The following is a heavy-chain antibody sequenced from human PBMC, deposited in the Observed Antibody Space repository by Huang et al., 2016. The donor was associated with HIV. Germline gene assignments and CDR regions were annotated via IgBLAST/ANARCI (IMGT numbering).Heavy chain of an antibody. CDR2: IYWDDDK. CDR3: AHIGRLGNYYMDV. CDR1: GFSLNHKGVG. D-gene: IGHD7-27*01. V-gene: IGHV2-5*02. J-gene: IGHJ6*03. Sequence: QITLKESGPPVIKPTQTLTLTCSFSGFSLNHKGVGVGWIRQPPGKALEWLVLIYWDDDKRFTPSLKNRITITKDTAKNQVVFTMTNLDPMDTGTYYCAHIGRLGNYYMDVWGNGTTVTVSS.